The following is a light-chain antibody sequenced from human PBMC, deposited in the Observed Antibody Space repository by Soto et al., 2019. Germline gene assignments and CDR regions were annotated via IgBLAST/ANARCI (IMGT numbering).Light chain of an antibody. CDR2: KAS. CDR3: QQLNNDPPT. CDR1: QGSSSY. J-gene: IGKJ5*01. Sequence: AIRMTQSPSSFSASTGDSVTIXXRASQGSSSYVAWDQQKPGKAPKLXIYKASTLKRGGPSRFSGSGSGTDFTLTSSSLQPEDFATYFCQQLNNDPPTFGPGTRLEIK. V-gene: IGKV1-8*01.